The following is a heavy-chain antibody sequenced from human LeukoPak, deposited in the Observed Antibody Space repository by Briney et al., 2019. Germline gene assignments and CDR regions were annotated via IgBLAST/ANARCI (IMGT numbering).Heavy chain of an antibody. CDR1: GYTFTSYG. V-gene: IGHV1-18*01. J-gene: IGHJ4*02. D-gene: IGHD3-3*01. CDR2: ISAYNGNT. Sequence: ASVKVSCKASGYTFTSYGISWVRQAPGQGLEWMGWISAYNGNTNYAQKLQGRVTMTTDTSTSTAYMELSSLRSEDTAVYYCARVLLRDDFWSGYYNPLDYWGQGTLVTVSS. CDR3: ARVLLRDDFWSGYYNPLDY.